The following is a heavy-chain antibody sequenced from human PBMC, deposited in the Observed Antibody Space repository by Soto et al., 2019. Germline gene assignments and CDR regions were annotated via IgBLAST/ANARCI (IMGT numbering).Heavy chain of an antibody. D-gene: IGHD3-16*01. Sequence: EVQLVESGGGLVQPGRSLRLSCAASGFTFDDYAMHWVRQAPGKGLEWVSGISWNSGSIGYADSVKGRFTISRDNAKNSLYLQMNSLRAEDTVLYYCARGGSDIWGQGTMVTVSS. J-gene: IGHJ3*02. CDR2: ISWNSGSI. CDR1: GFTFDDYA. CDR3: ARGGSDI. V-gene: IGHV3-9*01.